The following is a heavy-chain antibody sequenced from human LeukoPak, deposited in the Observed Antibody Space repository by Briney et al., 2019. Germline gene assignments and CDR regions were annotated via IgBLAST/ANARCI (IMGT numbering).Heavy chain of an antibody. J-gene: IGHJ5*02. CDR1: GFTFSSYT. Sequence: GGSLRLSCAASGFTFSSYTMNWVRQALGQGLEWVSTISDPHSGSQTHYADSVKGRFTISRDDSQNTVYLQMDSLRTEDTAIYYCAKDRYGSGNNWLDPWGQGTLVTVSS. CDR2: ISDPHSGSQT. D-gene: IGHD3-10*01. V-gene: IGHV3-23*01. CDR3: AKDRYGSGNNWLDP.